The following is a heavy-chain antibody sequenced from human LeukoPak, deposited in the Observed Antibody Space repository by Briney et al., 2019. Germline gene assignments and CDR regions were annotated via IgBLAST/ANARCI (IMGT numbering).Heavy chain of an antibody. CDR1: GGSISSGGYY. CDR2: IYYTGST. Sequence: PSETLSLTCTVSGGSISSGGYYWTWIRQHPGKGLEWIGYIYYTGSTYHNPSLKSRVTISLDTSKKQFSLKLSSVTAADTAVYHCARGEGLNYDDSGYYFGYWGQGTLVTVSS. CDR3: ARGEGLNYDDSGYYFGY. V-gene: IGHV4-31*03. J-gene: IGHJ4*02. D-gene: IGHD3-22*01.